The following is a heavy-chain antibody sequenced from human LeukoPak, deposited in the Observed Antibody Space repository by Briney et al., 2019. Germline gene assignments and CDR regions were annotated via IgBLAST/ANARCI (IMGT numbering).Heavy chain of an antibody. CDR2: IHSGGST. CDR1: GFTVSSNY. J-gene: IGHJ6*02. CDR3: ARDGVDIVATTYGMDV. D-gene: IGHD5-12*01. Sequence: PGGSLRLSCAASGFTVSSNYMGWVRQAPGKGLEWVSFIHSGGSTYYADSVKGRFTISRDSSKNTVYLQMNSLRAEDTAVYYCARDGVDIVATTYGMDVWGQGTTVTVSS. V-gene: IGHV3-53*01.